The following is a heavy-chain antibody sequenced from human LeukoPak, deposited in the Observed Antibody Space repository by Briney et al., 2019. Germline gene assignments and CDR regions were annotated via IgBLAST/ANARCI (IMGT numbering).Heavy chain of an antibody. CDR3: ARRRSSSSFSTSDY. J-gene: IGHJ4*02. V-gene: IGHV3-23*01. CDR2: ISGSGGST. Sequence: GGSLRLSCAASGFTFSSYAMSWVRQAPGKGLEGVSAISGSGGSTYYADSVKGRFTISRDNAKNSLYLQMNSLRAEDTAIYYCARRRSSSSFSTSDYWGQGTLVTVSS. D-gene: IGHD6-6*01. CDR1: GFTFSSYA.